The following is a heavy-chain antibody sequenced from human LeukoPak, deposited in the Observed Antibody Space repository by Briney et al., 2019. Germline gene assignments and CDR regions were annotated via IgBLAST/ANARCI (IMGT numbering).Heavy chain of an antibody. D-gene: IGHD3-22*01. J-gene: IGHJ4*02. CDR3: ARDPAIYYDSREDY. Sequence: ASVKVSCKASGYTFTSYDINWVRQAPGQGLEWMGRINPNSGGTNYAQKFQGRVTMTRDTSISTAYMELSRLRSDDTAVYYCARDPAIYYDSREDYWGQGTLVTVSS. CDR1: GYTFTSYD. V-gene: IGHV1-2*06. CDR2: INPNSGGT.